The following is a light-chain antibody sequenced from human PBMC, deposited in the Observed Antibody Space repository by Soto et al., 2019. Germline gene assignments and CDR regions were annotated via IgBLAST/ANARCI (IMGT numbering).Light chain of an antibody. Sequence: IPMTPSPSTRSTSVGDRVTITCRASQRTSGWLAWYQQKPGKAPKLLIYAASTLQSGVPSRFSGSGSGTDFTLTISCLQSEDFATYYCPQYYSYPLTFGGGTKVDIK. CDR2: AAS. CDR1: QRTSGW. CDR3: PQYYSYPLT. V-gene: IGKV1-5*01. J-gene: IGKJ4*01.